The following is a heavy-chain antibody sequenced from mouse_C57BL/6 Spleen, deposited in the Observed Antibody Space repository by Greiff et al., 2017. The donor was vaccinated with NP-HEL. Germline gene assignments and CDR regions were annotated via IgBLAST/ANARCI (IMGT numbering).Heavy chain of an antibody. J-gene: IGHJ3*01. Sequence: QVQLKESGPELVKPGASVKISCKASGYSFTSYYIHWVKQRPGQGLEWIGGIYPGSGNTKYNEKFKGKATLTADTTSSTAYLQLVSLTSEDSAVYYCARDYDYSWCAYWGQGTLVTVSA. CDR3: ARDYDYSWCAY. D-gene: IGHD2-4*01. V-gene: IGHV1-66*01. CDR1: GYSFTSYY. CDR2: IYPGSGNT.